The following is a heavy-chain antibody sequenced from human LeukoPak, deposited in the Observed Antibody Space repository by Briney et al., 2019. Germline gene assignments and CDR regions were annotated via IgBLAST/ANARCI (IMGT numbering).Heavy chain of an antibody. CDR2: IYSGGTT. J-gene: IGHJ4*02. Sequence: GSLRLSCAASGFTVSSNYMSWVRQAPGKGLEWVSVIYSGGTTYYTGSVKGRFTISRDNAKNSLYLQMNSLRAEDTAVYYCAQRVAGSSFDYWGQGTLVTVSS. CDR1: GFTVSSNY. V-gene: IGHV3-53*01. D-gene: IGHD6-19*01. CDR3: AQRVAGSSFDY.